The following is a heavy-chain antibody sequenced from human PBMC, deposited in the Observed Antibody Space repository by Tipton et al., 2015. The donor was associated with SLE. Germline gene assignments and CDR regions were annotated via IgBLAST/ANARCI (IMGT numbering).Heavy chain of an antibody. D-gene: IGHD1-26*01. Sequence: TLSLTCTVSDASMNYYYWTWIRQPPGKGLEWIGYIHYSGSTNCDPSLKSRVTISVDTSKNQFSLSLRSVTAADTAVYYCARDLYGGATRLDYWGQGTLATVSS. CDR2: IHYSGST. CDR3: ARDLYGGATRLDY. CDR1: DASMNYYY. V-gene: IGHV4-59*01. J-gene: IGHJ4*02.